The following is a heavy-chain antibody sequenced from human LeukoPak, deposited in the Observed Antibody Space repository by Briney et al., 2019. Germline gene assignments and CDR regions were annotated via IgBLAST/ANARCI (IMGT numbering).Heavy chain of an antibody. CDR2: VDYSGLL. D-gene: IGHD4-17*01. Sequence: SETLSLSCTVSGGSISSSSYIWGWNRQPPGKGLVWIGSVDYSGLLYSNSSLKSRVTISVDMSKNQFSLTLSSVTAADTAVYYCVRPGDGDYMPYWGQGPLVTVSS. V-gene: IGHV4-39*01. CDR1: GGSISSSSYI. CDR3: VRPGDGDYMPY. J-gene: IGHJ4*02.